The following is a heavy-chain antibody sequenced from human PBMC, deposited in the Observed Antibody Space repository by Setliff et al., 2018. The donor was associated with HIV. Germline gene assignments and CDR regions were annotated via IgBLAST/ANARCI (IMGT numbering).Heavy chain of an antibody. V-gene: IGHV1-2*02. J-gene: IGHJ4*02. Sequence: AAVKVSCKASGYIFTGYYLHWVRQAPGQGLEWMGWINPNSGGTNFAQKFQGRVTMTRDTSISTDYLELSRLRSDDTAVYYCARTLGSSGRYKTFDYWGQGTLVTVPQ. CDR3: ARTLGSSGRYKTFDY. D-gene: IGHD6-19*01. CDR1: GYIFTGYY. CDR2: INPNSGGT.